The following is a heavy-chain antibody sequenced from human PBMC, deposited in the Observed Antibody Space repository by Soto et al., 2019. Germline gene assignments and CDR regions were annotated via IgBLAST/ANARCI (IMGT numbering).Heavy chain of an antibody. CDR1: GGSFSGYY. J-gene: IGHJ4*02. Sequence: QVQLQQWGAGLLKPSETLSLTCAVYGGSFSGYYWSWIRQPPGKGVEWIGEINHSGSTNYNPSLKRRITISEDPSKNQFSLKLSSVTAADTAVYYCARASNKRGHCYGPDYWGQGPLVTVSS. D-gene: IGHD5-18*01. CDR2: INHSGST. CDR3: ARASNKRGHCYGPDY. V-gene: IGHV4-34*01.